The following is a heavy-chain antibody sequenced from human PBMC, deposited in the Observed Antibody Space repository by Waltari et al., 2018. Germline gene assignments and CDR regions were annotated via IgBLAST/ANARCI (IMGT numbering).Heavy chain of an antibody. D-gene: IGHD2-2*01. Sequence: QVQLQQGGAGLLKPSETLSLNCAVSGASCSVYYWGSIRQPPGKGMEWIGEINHSGSTNYNPSLKSRVTISVDTSKNQFSLKLSSVTAADTAVYYCARGWRYTLYCSSTSCYRNYYYYGMDVWGQGTTVTVSS. CDR2: INHSGST. CDR1: GASCSVYY. J-gene: IGHJ6*02. CDR3: ARGWRYTLYCSSTSCYRNYYYYGMDV. V-gene: IGHV4-34*01.